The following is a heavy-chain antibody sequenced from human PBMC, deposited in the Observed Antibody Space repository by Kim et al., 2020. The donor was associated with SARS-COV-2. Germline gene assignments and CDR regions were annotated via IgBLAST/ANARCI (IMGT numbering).Heavy chain of an antibody. D-gene: IGHD6-13*01. V-gene: IGHV3-30*04. J-gene: IGHJ6*02. CDR3: ARARPGIACMDV. CDR2: ISYDGSNK. CDR1: GFTFSSYA. Sequence: GGSLRLSCAASGFTFSSYAMHWVRQAPGKGLEWVAVISYDGSNKYYADSVKGRFTISRDNSKNTLYLQMNSLRAEDTAVYYCARARPGIACMDVWGQGTTVTVSS.